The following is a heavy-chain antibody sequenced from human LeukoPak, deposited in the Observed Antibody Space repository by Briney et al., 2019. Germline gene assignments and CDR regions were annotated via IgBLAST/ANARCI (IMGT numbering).Heavy chain of an antibody. Sequence: GGSLRLSCAASGFTFSDYSINWVRQAPGKGLEWVSSINPTSTSIYYADAVRGRFTISRDNAKNSVYLQMNSLRAEDTAVYYCARATSGYYDYWGQGTLVTVSS. CDR2: INPTSTSI. CDR1: GFTFSDYS. J-gene: IGHJ4*02. V-gene: IGHV3-21*01. D-gene: IGHD2-15*01. CDR3: ARATSGYYDY.